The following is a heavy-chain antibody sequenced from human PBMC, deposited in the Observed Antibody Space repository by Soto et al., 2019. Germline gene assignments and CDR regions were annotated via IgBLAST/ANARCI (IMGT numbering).Heavy chain of an antibody. CDR3: AREGYCSSTSCYSFDY. Sequence: HPGGSLRLSCEASGFTFSSYSMHWVRQAPGKGLEYVSAISSNGGSTYYANSVKGRFTISRDNSKNTLYLQMGSLRAEDMAVYYCAREGYCSSTSCYSFDYWGQGT. CDR1: GFTFSSYS. D-gene: IGHD2-2*01. J-gene: IGHJ4*02. CDR2: ISSNGGST. V-gene: IGHV3-64*01.